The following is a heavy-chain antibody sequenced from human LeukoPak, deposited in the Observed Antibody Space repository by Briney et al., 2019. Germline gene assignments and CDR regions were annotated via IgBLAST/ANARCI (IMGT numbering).Heavy chain of an antibody. D-gene: IGHD5-24*01. CDR3: AKGVDGYNWPPFDY. CDR2: ISWDGGST. Sequence: PGGSLRLSCAASGFTFVDYAMHWVRQAPGKGLEWVSLISWDGGSTYYADSVKGRFTISRDNSKTSLYLQMNSLRAEDTALYYCAKGVDGYNWPPFDYWGPGTLVTVSS. V-gene: IGHV3-43D*04. CDR1: GFTFVDYA. J-gene: IGHJ4*02.